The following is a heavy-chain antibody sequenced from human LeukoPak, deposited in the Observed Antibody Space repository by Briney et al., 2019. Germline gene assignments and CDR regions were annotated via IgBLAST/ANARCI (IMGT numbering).Heavy chain of an antibody. D-gene: IGHD6-13*01. Sequence: PGGSLRLSCAVSGFTFSTYAMSWVRQAPGKGLEWVSGISGSGGSTYYADSVKGRFTITRDNSKNTLYLQMNSLRAEDTAVYYCAKAWYSSSWYQAGFDIWGQGTMVTVSS. CDR1: GFTFSTYA. CDR2: ISGSGGST. J-gene: IGHJ3*02. CDR3: AKAWYSSSWYQAGFDI. V-gene: IGHV3-23*01.